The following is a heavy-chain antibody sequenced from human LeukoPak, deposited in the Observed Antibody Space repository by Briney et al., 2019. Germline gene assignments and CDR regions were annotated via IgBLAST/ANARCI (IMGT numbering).Heavy chain of an antibody. D-gene: IGHD2-2*01. Sequence: ASVNVSCKASGYTFTSYDINWVRQATGQGLEWMGWMNPNSGNTGYAQKFQGRVTMTSNTSISTAYMELSSLRSEDTAVYYCARGSRRAYCSSTSCYYYFDYWGQGTLVTVSS. J-gene: IGHJ4*02. CDR1: GYTFTSYD. V-gene: IGHV1-8*01. CDR2: MNPNSGNT. CDR3: ARGSRRAYCSSTSCYYYFDY.